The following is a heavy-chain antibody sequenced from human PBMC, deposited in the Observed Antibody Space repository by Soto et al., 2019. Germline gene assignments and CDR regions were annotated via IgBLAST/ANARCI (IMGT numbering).Heavy chain of an antibody. Sequence: SVKVSCTASGGTFSSYTISWVRQAPGQGLEWMGRIIPILGIANYAQKFQGRVTITADKSTSTAYMELSSLRSEDTAVYYCARDLMITMVRGVPDYWGQGTLVTVS. J-gene: IGHJ4*02. D-gene: IGHD3-10*01. CDR2: IIPILGIA. CDR1: GGTFSSYT. CDR3: ARDLMITMVRGVPDY. V-gene: IGHV1-69*04.